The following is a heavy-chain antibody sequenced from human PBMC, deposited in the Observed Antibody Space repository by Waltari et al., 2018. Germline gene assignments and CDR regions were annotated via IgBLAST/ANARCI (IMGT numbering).Heavy chain of an antibody. Sequence: QVQLVQSGGEVKKPGASVKVSCKASGYTFTNYGFIWVRQAPGQGLEWMGWISAYNGNTDYAQKLQGRVTMTTETSTGTAYLELRSLTSDDTAVYYCAKKLKRLGWFDPWGQGTLVTVSS. CDR2: ISAYNGNT. CDR3: AKKLKRLGWFDP. D-gene: IGHD6-25*01. CDR1: GYTFTNYG. V-gene: IGHV1-18*01. J-gene: IGHJ5*02.